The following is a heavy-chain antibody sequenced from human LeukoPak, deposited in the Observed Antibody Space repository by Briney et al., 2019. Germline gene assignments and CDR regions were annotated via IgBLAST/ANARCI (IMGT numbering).Heavy chain of an antibody. CDR3: ARHAIDDSSGYYYDAFDI. D-gene: IGHD3-22*01. CDR1: GYSFTSYW. Sequence: GESLKISCKGSGYSFTSYWIGWVRQMPGKGLKWMGIIYPGDSDTRYSPSFQGQVTISADKSISTAYLQWSSLKASDTAMYYCARHAIDDSSGYYYDAFDIWGQGTMVTVSS. CDR2: IYPGDSDT. V-gene: IGHV5-51*01. J-gene: IGHJ3*02.